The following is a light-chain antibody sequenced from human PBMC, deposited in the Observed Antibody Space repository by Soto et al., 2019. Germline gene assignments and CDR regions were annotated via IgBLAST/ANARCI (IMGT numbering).Light chain of an antibody. V-gene: IGKV1-12*01. J-gene: IGKJ4*01. CDR3: QQCARFPLA. CDR1: QDVGVY. Sequence: DIQVTQSPPSVSASVGDRVTITCRASQDVGVYLAWYQQKPGTAPKLLISAASTLPVGVPARFSGSGSGTDLTLTISSLEPEDSATYFCQQCARFPLAFGGGTKVEIK. CDR2: AAS.